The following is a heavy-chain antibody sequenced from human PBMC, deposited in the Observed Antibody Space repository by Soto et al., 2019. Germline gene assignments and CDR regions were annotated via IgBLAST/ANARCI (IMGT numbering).Heavy chain of an antibody. D-gene: IGHD5-18*01. Sequence: TQGITWTVSGGSISSGDYFWSWIRQPPGKGLEWIGYIYYSGSTYYNPSLKSRVTISVDTSKNQFSLKLSSVTAADTAVYYCARSHTAMAPDAFDIWGQGTMVTVSS. CDR1: GGSISSGDYF. J-gene: IGHJ3*02. CDR3: ARSHTAMAPDAFDI. V-gene: IGHV4-30-4*01. CDR2: IYYSGST.